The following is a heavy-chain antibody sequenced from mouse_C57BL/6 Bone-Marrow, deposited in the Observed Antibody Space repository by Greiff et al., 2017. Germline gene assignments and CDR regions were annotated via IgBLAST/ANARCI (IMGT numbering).Heavy chain of an antibody. CDR2: IYPGGGYT. CDR3: AGGPYYFDY. Sequence: QVQLQQSGAELVRPGTSVKMSCKASGYTFTTYWIGWAKQRPGHGLEWIGDIYPGGGYTNYNQKFKGKATLTEDKSSSTAYLQCSSLTSEDSANYYSAGGPYYFDYWGQGTTLTVSS. CDR1: GYTFTTYW. V-gene: IGHV1-63*01. J-gene: IGHJ2*01. D-gene: IGHD3-1*01.